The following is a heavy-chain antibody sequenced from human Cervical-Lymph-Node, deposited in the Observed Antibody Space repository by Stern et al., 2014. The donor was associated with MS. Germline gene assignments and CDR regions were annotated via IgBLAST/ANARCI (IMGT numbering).Heavy chain of an antibody. CDR2: ISWNSGSI. CDR1: GFTFDDYA. Sequence: EVQLEESGGGLVQPGRSLRLSCAASGFTFDDYAMHWVRQAPGKGLEWVSGISWNSGSIGYADSVKGRFTISRDNAKNSLYLQMNSLRAEDTALYYCAKVRIKYYYYYGMDVWGQGTTVTVSS. CDR3: AKVRIKYYYYYGMDV. J-gene: IGHJ6*02. V-gene: IGHV3-9*01.